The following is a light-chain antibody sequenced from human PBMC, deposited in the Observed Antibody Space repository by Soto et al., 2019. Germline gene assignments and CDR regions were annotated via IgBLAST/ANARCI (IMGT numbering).Light chain of an antibody. Sequence: ENVLTQSPVTLSLSPGERTTLSCRASQSVSSNLAWYQQKPGQAPRLLIYGASTRATGIPARFSGSGSGTEFTLTISSLQSEDFAVYYCHQYDNWPKTFGQGTRLEI. J-gene: IGKJ5*01. CDR2: GAS. CDR3: HQYDNWPKT. V-gene: IGKV3-15*01. CDR1: QSVSSN.